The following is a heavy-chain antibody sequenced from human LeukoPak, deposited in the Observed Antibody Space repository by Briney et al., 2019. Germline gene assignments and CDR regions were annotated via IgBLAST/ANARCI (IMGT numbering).Heavy chain of an antibody. CDR2: IIPIFGTA. D-gene: IGHD6-19*01. J-gene: IGHJ4*02. CDR1: GGAFSSYA. CDR3: ATSPSSGWYPDY. Sequence: SVKVSCKASGGAFSSYAISWVRQAPGQGLEWMGGIIPIFGTANYAQKFQGRVTITTDESTSTAYMELSSLRSEDTAVYYCATSPSSGWYPDYWGQGTLVTVSS. V-gene: IGHV1-69*05.